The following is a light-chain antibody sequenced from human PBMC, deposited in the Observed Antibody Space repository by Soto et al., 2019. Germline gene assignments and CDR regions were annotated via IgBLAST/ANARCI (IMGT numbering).Light chain of an antibody. CDR3: SSYTGSSTLV. Sequence: QSALAQPASVSGSSGQSITISCTVTSSDIGIHNYVSWYQQHPGKTPKLLIYEVSNRPSGVSNRFSGSKSGNTASLTISGLQAEDEADYYCSSYTGSSTLVFGGGTKVTVL. V-gene: IGLV2-14*01. J-gene: IGLJ3*02. CDR2: EVS. CDR1: SSDIGIHNY.